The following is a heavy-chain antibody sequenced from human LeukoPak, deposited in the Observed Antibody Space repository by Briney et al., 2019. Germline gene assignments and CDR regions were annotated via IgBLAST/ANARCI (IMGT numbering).Heavy chain of an antibody. D-gene: IGHD6-19*01. CDR3: ARRYSSGWYWEENWFDP. J-gene: IGHJ5*02. CDR1: GGTFSSYA. V-gene: IGHV1-69*05. CDR2: IIPIFGTA. Sequence: ASVKVSCKASGGTFSSYAISWVRHAPGQGLEWMGGIIPIFGTANYAQKFQGRVTITTDESTSTAYMELSSLRSEDTAVYYCARRYSSGWYWEENWFDPWGQGTLVTVSS.